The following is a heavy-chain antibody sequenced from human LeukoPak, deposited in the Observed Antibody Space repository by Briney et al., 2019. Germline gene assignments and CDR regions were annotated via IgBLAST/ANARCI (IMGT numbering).Heavy chain of an antibody. CDR3: ARAIRGYTYGPFDH. D-gene: IGHD5-18*01. J-gene: IGHJ4*02. CDR2: ISYTGST. CDR1: GGSISSYY. V-gene: IGHV4-59*01. Sequence: SETLSLTCTVSGGSISSYYWSWIRQPPGKGPEWIGYISYTGSTNSNPSLKSRVTISVDTSKSQFSLKLNSETAADTAVYYCARAIRGYTYGPFDHWGQGTLVTVSS.